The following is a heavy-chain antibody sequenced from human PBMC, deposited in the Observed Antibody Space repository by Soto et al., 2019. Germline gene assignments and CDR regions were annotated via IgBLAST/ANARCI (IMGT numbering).Heavy chain of an antibody. CDR3: ARCRSGSHYYYMDV. V-gene: IGHV1-18*01. Sequence: QVQLVQSGGEVKKPGASVKVSCKTSGYTFTSYGISWVRQAPGQGLEWMGWISAYNGNPNYAQKLQGRVSMTTDTSTSTAYMELRSLRSDDTAVYSCARCRSGSHYYYMDVWDKGTTVTVSS. J-gene: IGHJ6*03. CDR1: GYTFTSYG. D-gene: IGHD6-6*01. CDR2: ISAYNGNP.